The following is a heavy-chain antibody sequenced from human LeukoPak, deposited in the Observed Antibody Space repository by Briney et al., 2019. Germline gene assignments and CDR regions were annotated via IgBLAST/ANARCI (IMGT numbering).Heavy chain of an antibody. CDR3: AKGDRSGSYSYFDY. V-gene: IGHV3-23*01. D-gene: IGHD3-10*01. J-gene: IGHJ4*02. CDR2: ISASGGNT. Sequence: GGSLRLSCVASGFTLSSYAMSWVRQAPGKGLEWVSSISASGGNTYYADSVQGRFTISRDNSKNTLYLQMNSLRAEDTVVFYCAKGDRSGSYSYFDYWGQGTLVTVSS. CDR1: GFTLSSYA.